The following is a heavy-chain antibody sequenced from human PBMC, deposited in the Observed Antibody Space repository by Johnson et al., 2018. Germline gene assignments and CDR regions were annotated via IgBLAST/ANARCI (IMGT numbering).Heavy chain of an antibody. CDR3: ARDTMDWGMTSCDHGGLDV. J-gene: IGHJ6*02. V-gene: IGHV3-7*01. D-gene: IGHD3/OR15-3a*01. CDR1: GFTFSAYW. Sequence: VQLVQSGGDLVQPGESLRLYCAASGFTFSAYWMPWVRQAPGKGLEWVANIRQDGTEKSYVDSVKGRFTISRDNAKKSMYLQMNSLGVEDTAVDYCARDTMDWGMTSCDHGGLDVWGPGTTVTVSS. CDR2: IRQDGTEK.